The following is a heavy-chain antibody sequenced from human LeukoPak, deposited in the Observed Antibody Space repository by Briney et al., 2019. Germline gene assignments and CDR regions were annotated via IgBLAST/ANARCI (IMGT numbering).Heavy chain of an antibody. V-gene: IGHV4-34*01. Sequence: SETLSLTCAVYGGSFSGYYWSWIRQPPGKGLEWIGEINHSGNTNYNPSLKSRVTISVDTSKNQFSLKLSSVTAADTAVYYCARRSLWFGELLQLDYWGQGTLVTVSS. J-gene: IGHJ4*02. CDR1: GGSFSGYY. CDR3: ARRSLWFGELLQLDY. D-gene: IGHD3-10*01. CDR2: INHSGNT.